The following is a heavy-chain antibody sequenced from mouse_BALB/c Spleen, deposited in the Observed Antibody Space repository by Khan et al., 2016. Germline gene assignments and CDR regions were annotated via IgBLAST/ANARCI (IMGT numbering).Heavy chain of an antibody. V-gene: IGHV1-4*01. J-gene: IGHJ2*01. D-gene: IGHD1-1*01. CDR1: DYTFTSYT. CDR3: ARSPGDGFDY. CDR2: INPGSGST. Sequence: QVQLKQSGAELARPGASVKMSCKASDYTFTSYTMHWIIQRPGQGLEWIGYINPGSGSTNYNQRFKDKATVTADKSSSTAYMQLSSLTSEDSAVYYCARSPGDGFDYWGRGTTLTVSS.